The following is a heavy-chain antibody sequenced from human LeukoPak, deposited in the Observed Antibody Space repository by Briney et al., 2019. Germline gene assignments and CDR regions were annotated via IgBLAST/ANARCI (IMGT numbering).Heavy chain of an antibody. J-gene: IGHJ4*02. D-gene: IGHD3-9*01. CDR1: GFTFSSYG. CDR3: ARGFDWLLLGPFDY. CDR2: IWYDGSNK. V-gene: IGHV3-33*01. Sequence: GGSLRLSCAASGFTFSSYGMHWVRQAPGKGLTWVAVIWYDGSNKYYADSVKGRFTISRDNSKNTLYLQMNSLRAEDTAVYYCARGFDWLLLGPFDYWGQGTLVTVSS.